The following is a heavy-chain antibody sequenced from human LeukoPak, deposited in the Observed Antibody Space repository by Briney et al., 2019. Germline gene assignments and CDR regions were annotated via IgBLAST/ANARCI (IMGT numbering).Heavy chain of an antibody. CDR2: ISGSGGST. CDR3: AKDRSCTNDICHGDFNY. Sequence: GGSLRLSCAASGFTFSSYAVSLVRQAPGKGLEWVSSISGSGGSTYSADSVKGRFTISRDNSKNTLYLQMNSLRAEDTALYYCAKDRSCTNDICHGDFNYWGQGTLVTVSS. D-gene: IGHD2-8*01. CDR1: GFTFSSYA. V-gene: IGHV3-23*01. J-gene: IGHJ4*02.